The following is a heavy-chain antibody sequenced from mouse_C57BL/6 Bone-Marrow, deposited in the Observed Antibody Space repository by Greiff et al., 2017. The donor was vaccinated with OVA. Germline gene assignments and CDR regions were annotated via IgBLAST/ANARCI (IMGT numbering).Heavy chain of an antibody. D-gene: IGHD2-1*01. J-gene: IGHJ3*01. CDR2: IDPSDSYT. Sequence: QVQLQQPGAELVRPGTSVKLSCKASGYTFTSYWMHWVKQRPGQGLEWIGVIDPSDSYTNYNQKFKGKATLTVDTSSSTAYMQLSSLTSEDSAVYYCARYYGNYLAWFAYWGQGTMVTVSA. CDR3: ARYYGNYLAWFAY. CDR1: GYTFTSYW. V-gene: IGHV1-59*01.